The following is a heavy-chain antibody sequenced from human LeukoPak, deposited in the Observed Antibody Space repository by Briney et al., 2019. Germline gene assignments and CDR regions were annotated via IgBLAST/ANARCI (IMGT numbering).Heavy chain of an antibody. Sequence: GGSLRLSCAASELTFSSYWMSWVRQAPGKGLEWVANIKQDGGQIYYLDSVKGRFTVSRDNAKNSLYLQMNSLRAEDTAVYYSARSRGSGITIFGAPRPAFDSWGQGTLVTVSS. V-gene: IGHV3-7*01. CDR3: ARSRGSGITIFGAPRPAFDS. D-gene: IGHD3-3*01. CDR1: ELTFSSYW. CDR2: IKQDGGQI. J-gene: IGHJ5*01.